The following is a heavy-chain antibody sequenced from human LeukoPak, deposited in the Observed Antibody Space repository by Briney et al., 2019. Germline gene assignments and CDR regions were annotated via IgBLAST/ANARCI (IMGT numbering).Heavy chain of an antibody. V-gene: IGHV1-18*01. J-gene: IGHJ4*02. CDR1: GYTFTSYG. CDR3: ARDLEHCRNIICSNSAY. Sequence: GASVKVSCKASGYTFTSYGISWVRQAPGQGLERMGWISAYNGNTNYAQKFEGRVSMTTDTSTNTVYMDLRSLRSDDTAVYYCARDLEHCRNIICSNSAYWGQGTLVTVSS. D-gene: IGHD2-2*01. CDR2: ISAYNGNT.